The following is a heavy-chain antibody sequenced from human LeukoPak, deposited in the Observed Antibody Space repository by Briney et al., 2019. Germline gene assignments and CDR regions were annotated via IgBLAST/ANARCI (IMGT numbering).Heavy chain of an antibody. J-gene: IGHJ4*02. CDR3: ARDSYYYDSSGLYFDY. CDR1: GFTFDDYG. Sequence: GGSLRLSCAASGFTFDDYGMSWVRQAPGKGLEWVSGINWNGGSTGYADSVKGRFTISRDNAKNSLYLQMNSLRAEDTALYYCARDSYYYDSSGLYFDYWGQGTLVTVSS. D-gene: IGHD3-22*01. V-gene: IGHV3-20*04. CDR2: INWNGGST.